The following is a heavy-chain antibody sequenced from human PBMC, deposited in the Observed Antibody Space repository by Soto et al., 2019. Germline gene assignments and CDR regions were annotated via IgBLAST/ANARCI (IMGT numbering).Heavy chain of an antibody. V-gene: IGHV4-59*01. D-gene: IGHD3-3*01. CDR3: ARAGPHYDFWSGPYYFDY. J-gene: IGHJ4*02. Sequence: SETLSLTCTVSGGSISSYYWSWIRQPPGKGLEWIGYIYYSGSTNYNPSLKSRVTISVDTSKNQFSLKLSSVTAADTAVYYCARAGPHYDFWSGPYYFDYWGQGTLVTVSS. CDR2: IYYSGST. CDR1: GGSISSYY.